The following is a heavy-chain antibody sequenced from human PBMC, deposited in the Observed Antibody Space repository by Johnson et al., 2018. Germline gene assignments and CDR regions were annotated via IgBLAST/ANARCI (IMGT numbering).Heavy chain of an antibody. CDR3: ARDYDDILTGYYMGNAFDI. V-gene: IGHV4-34*01. Sequence: QVQLQQWSAGLLKPSETLSLTCAVYGGSFSGYYWSWIRQPPGKGLEWIGEINHSGSTNYNPSLKSRVAISVDTSKNQFSLKLSSVTAADTAVYYCARDYDDILTGYYMGNAFDIWGQGTMVTVSS. CDR1: GGSFSGYY. CDR2: INHSGST. J-gene: IGHJ3*02. D-gene: IGHD3-9*01.